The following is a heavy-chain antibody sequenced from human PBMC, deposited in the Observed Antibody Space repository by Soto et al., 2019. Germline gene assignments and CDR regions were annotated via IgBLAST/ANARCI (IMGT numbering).Heavy chain of an antibody. V-gene: IGHV4-59*08. D-gene: IGHD4-17*01. Sequence: SETLSLTCTVSGGSISSYYWSWIRQPPGKGLEWIGYIYYSGSTNYNPSLKSRVTISVDTSKNQFSLKLSSVTAADTAVYYCARTQSYNDYGDYGGVFDYWGQGTLVTVSS. CDR1: GGSISSYY. CDR3: ARTQSYNDYGDYGGVFDY. J-gene: IGHJ4*02. CDR2: IYYSGST.